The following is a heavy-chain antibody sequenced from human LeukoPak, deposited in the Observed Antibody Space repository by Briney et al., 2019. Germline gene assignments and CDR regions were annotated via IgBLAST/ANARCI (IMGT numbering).Heavy chain of an antibody. CDR3: ARGPPYYLYYYYYGMDV. CDR1: GGSISSYY. Sequence: KSSETLSLTCTVSGGSISSYYWSWVRQPAGKGLEWIGRIYTSGSTNYNPSLKSRVTMSVDTSKNQFSLKLSSVTAADTAVYYCARGPPYYLYYYYYGMDVWGQGTTVTVSS. J-gene: IGHJ6*02. D-gene: IGHD1-26*01. V-gene: IGHV4-4*07. CDR2: IYTSGST.